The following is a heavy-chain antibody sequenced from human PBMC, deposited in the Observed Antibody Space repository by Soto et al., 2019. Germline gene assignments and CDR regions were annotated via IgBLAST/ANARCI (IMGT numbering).Heavy chain of an antibody. D-gene: IGHD1-7*01. CDR1: GFTFSSYS. CDR3: ARGALELIPDAFDI. CDR2: ISSSSSTI. V-gene: IGHV3-48*01. J-gene: IGHJ3*02. Sequence: EVQLVESGGGLVQPGGSLRLSCAASGFTFSSYSMNWVRQAPGKGLEWVSYISSSSSTIYYADSVKGRFTISRDNAKNSLYLQMNSLRAEDTAVYYCARGALELIPDAFDIWGQGTMVTVSS.